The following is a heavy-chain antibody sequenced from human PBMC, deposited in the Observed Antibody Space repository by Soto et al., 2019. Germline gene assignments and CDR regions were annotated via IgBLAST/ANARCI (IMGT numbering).Heavy chain of an antibody. CDR2: ISGSGGST. Sequence: EVQLLESGGGLVQPGGSLSLSCAPSGFTFSSYAMSWFRQPPGKWLEWGPAISGSGGSTYSADSVKGRFTISRDNSKNTLYLQMNRLRAEDTAVYYCAKDWLGELELREPYNRFAPWGQGTLVTVSS. V-gene: IGHV3-23*01. J-gene: IGHJ5*02. CDR1: GFTFSSYA. CDR3: AKDWLGELELREPYNRFAP. D-gene: IGHD3-16*01.